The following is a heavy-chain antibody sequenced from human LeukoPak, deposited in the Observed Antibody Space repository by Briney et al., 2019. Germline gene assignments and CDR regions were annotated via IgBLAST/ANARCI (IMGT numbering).Heavy chain of an antibody. CDR1: GFSFSDYW. Sequence: GGSLRLSCAASGFSFSDYWMTWVRQAPGKGPECVSGISSSGVNTYYADSVKGRFTISRDNSKNTLYLQMNSLRVEDTAIYYCTKDDYGEIWFDPWGQGTLVTVSS. V-gene: IGHV3-23*01. D-gene: IGHD4-17*01. CDR3: TKDDYGEIWFDP. J-gene: IGHJ5*02. CDR2: ISSSGVNT.